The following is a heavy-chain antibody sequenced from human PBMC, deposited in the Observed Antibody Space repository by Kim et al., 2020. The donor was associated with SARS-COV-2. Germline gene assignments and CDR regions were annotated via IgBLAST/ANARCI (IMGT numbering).Heavy chain of an antibody. V-gene: IGHV4-39*01. Sequence: RVTMSVDTSKNQFSLKLSSVTAADTAVYYCARHAAAAVTRYYYYGMDVWGQGTTVTVSS. D-gene: IGHD6-13*01. J-gene: IGHJ6*02. CDR3: ARHAAAAVTRYYYYGMDV.